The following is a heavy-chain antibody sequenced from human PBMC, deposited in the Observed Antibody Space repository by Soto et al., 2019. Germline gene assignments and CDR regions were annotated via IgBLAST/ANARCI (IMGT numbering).Heavy chain of an antibody. Sequence: PGGSLRLSCAASGLTFSSDARSWVRQAPGKGLEWVSASSCSGGSTYYADSVKGRFTISRDNSKNTLYLQMKSLRAEDTAVYYCAKDGSESCDSSGYYYVSYYYGMDVWGQGTRVTVSS. D-gene: IGHD3-22*01. CDR3: AKDGSESCDSSGYYYVSYYYGMDV. V-gene: IGHV3-23*01. CDR2: SSCSGGST. CDR1: GLTFSSDA. J-gene: IGHJ6*02.